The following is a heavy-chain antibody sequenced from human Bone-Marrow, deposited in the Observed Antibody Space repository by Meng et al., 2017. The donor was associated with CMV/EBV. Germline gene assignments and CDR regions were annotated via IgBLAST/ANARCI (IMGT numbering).Heavy chain of an antibody. D-gene: IGHD6-13*01. CDR1: GGSFSGYY. CDR3: ARGIAAAGLRDWFDP. CDR2: INHSGST. V-gene: IGHV4-34*01. J-gene: IGHJ5*02. Sequence: GSLRLSCAVYGGSFSGYYWSWIRQPPGKGLEWIGEINHSGSTNYNPSLKSRVTISVDTSKNQFSLKLSSVTAADTAVYYCARGIAAAGLRDWFDPWGQATLVTVSS.